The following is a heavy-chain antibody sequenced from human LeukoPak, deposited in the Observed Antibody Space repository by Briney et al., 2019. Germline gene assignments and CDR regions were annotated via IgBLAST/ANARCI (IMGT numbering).Heavy chain of an antibody. CDR3: ARDSTGYYGSGSYFLSG. CDR2: ISSSSSYI. CDR1: GFTFSSYS. Sequence: GGSLRLSCAASGFTFSSYSMNWVRQAPGKGLEWVSSISSSSSYIYYADSVKGRFTISRDNAKNSLYLQMNSLRAEDTAVYYCARDSTGYYGSGSYFLSGWGQGTLVTVSS. J-gene: IGHJ4*02. D-gene: IGHD3-10*01. V-gene: IGHV3-21*01.